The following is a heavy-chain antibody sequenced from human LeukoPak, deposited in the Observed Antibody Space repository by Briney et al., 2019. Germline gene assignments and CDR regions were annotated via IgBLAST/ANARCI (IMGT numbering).Heavy chain of an antibody. Sequence: SETLSLTCTVSGGSISSYYWSWIRQPPGKGLEWIGYIYYSGSTNYNPSLKSRVTISVDTSKNQFSLKLSSVTAADTAEYYCAREPYGSGTFDYWGQGTLVTVSA. J-gene: IGHJ4*02. V-gene: IGHV4-59*01. CDR3: AREPYGSGTFDY. D-gene: IGHD3-10*01. CDR2: IYYSGST. CDR1: GGSISSYY.